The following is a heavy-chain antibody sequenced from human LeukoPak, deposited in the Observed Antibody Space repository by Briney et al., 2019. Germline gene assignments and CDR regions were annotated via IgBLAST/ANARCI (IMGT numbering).Heavy chain of an antibody. CDR1: GYTLTGYY. CDR3: ARRYDFWSGYPTAFDY. Sequence: GASVKVSCKASGYTLTGYYMYWVRQAPGQGLEWMGFLNPNTGGASYAQKFQARVTMTRDTSISTAYMELSGLRSDDTAVYYCARRYDFWSGYPTAFDYWGQGTLVTVSS. J-gene: IGHJ4*02. V-gene: IGHV1-2*02. D-gene: IGHD3-3*01. CDR2: LNPNTGGA.